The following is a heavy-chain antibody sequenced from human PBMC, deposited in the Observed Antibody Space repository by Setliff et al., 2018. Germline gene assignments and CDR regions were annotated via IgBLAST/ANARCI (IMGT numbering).Heavy chain of an antibody. J-gene: IGHJ5*02. CDR1: GYSISSGYY. Sequence: PSETLSLTCAVSGYSISSGYYWGWIRQPPGKGLEWIGSIYHSGSTYYNPSLKSRATISVDTSKNQFSLKLSSVTAADTAVYYCARQVSWFDPWGQGTLVTSPQ. V-gene: IGHV4-38-2*01. CDR3: ARQVSWFDP. CDR2: IYHSGST.